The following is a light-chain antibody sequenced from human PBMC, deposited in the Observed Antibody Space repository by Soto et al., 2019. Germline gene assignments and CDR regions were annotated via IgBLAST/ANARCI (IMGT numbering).Light chain of an antibody. CDR1: SSNIGSNT. Sequence: QSVLTQAPSASGTPGQRVTISCSGSSSNIGSNTVSWYQQVPGTAPKLLIYSNDQRPSGVPDRFSGSKSGTSASLAIGGLQSEDVDDYYCAAWDGSLNGWVFGGGTKLTVL. V-gene: IGLV1-44*01. J-gene: IGLJ2*01. CDR2: SND. CDR3: AAWDGSLNGWV.